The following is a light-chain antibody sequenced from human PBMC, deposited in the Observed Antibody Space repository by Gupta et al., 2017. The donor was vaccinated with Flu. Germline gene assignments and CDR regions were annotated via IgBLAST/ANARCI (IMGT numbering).Light chain of an antibody. J-gene: IGKJ2*01. V-gene: IGKV3-15*01. Sequence: PATLSVSPGERATLSCRASQSVNSNLAWYQQKPGQARRLLIYGASTRATGIPARFSDSGSGAEFTLTISSLQSEDFAVYYCQQYNDWPLTFGQGTKLEIK. CDR3: QQYNDWPLT. CDR2: GAS. CDR1: QSVNSN.